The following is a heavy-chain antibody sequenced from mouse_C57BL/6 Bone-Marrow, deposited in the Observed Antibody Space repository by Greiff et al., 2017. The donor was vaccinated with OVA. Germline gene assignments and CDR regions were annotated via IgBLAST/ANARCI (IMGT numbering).Heavy chain of an antibody. CDR3: ARDRFYYGNWYFDV. CDR2: ISYDGSN. D-gene: IGHD2-1*01. J-gene: IGHJ1*03. Sequence: EVQLQESGPGLVKPSQSLSLTCSVTGYSITSGYYWNWIRQFPGNKLEWMGYISYDGSNNYNPSLKNRISITRDTSKNQFFLKLNSVTTEDTATYYCARDRFYYGNWYFDVWGTGTTVTVSS. CDR1: GYSITSGYY. V-gene: IGHV3-6*01.